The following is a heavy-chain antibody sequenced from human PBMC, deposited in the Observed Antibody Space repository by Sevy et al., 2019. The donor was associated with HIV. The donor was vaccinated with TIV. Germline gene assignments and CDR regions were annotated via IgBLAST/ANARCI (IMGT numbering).Heavy chain of an antibody. CDR3: ARHQGQLLRGYYYYYMDV. D-gene: IGHD3-10*01. V-gene: IGHV4-39*01. Sequence: SETLSLTCAVSGGSINSSTFSWGWIRQSPGKGLEWIGSFYYSGSTYSNPSLKSRVTISVDTSKNQFSLQLYSVTAADTAVYYCARHQGQLLRGYYYYYMDVWGKGTTVTVSS. CDR2: FYYSGST. J-gene: IGHJ6*03. CDR1: GGSINSSTFS.